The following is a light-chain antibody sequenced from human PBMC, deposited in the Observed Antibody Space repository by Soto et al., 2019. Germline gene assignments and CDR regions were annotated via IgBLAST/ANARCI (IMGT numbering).Light chain of an antibody. Sequence: DIQMTQSPSTLSASVGDRVTITCRASQSISSWLAWYQQKPGKAPKLLIYEASSLKSGVPSRFSGSGSGTEFNLTISSLQPDDFATYYCQQCNSYPYTFGQGTKLEIK. CDR1: QSISSW. CDR2: EAS. V-gene: IGKV1-5*03. CDR3: QQCNSYPYT. J-gene: IGKJ2*01.